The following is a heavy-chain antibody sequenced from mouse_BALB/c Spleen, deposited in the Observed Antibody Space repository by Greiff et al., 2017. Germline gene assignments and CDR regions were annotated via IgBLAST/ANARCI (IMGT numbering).Heavy chain of an antibody. Sequence: VQLQQSGAELMKPGASVKISCKATGYTFSSYWIEWVKQRPGHGLEWIGEILPGSGSTNYNEKFKGKATFTADTSSNTAYMQLSSLTSEDSAVYYCARSMVTKYYFDYWGQGTTLTVSS. CDR1: GYTFSSYW. J-gene: IGHJ2*01. CDR3: ARSMVTKYYFDY. D-gene: IGHD2-2*01. CDR2: ILPGSGST. V-gene: IGHV1-9*01.